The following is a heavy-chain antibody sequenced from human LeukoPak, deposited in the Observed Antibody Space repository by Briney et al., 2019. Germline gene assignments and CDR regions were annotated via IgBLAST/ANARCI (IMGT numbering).Heavy chain of an antibody. V-gene: IGHV4-39*01. CDR1: GGSIISSSYY. CDR3: ARRSSYCSSTSCSVWFDP. D-gene: IGHD2-2*01. CDR2: IYYSGST. Sequence: SETLSLTCTVSGGSIISSSYYWGWIRQPPGKGLEWIGSIYYSGSTYYSPSLKSRVTISVDTSKNQFSLKLSSVTAADTAVYYCARRSSYCSSTSCSVWFDPWGLGNLVTVSS. J-gene: IGHJ5*02.